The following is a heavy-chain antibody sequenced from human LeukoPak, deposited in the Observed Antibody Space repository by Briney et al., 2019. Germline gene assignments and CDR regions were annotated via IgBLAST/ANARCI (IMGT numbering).Heavy chain of an antibody. D-gene: IGHD2-2*01. V-gene: IGHV4-39*07. CDR3: ARDNPSVSCWFDP. CDR2: IYYSGST. J-gene: IGHJ5*02. CDR1: GGSISSSSYY. Sequence: PETLSLTCTVSGGSISSSSYYWGWIRQPPGKGLEWIGSIYYSGSTYYNPSLKSRVTISVDTSKNQFSLKLSSVTAADTAVYYCARDNPSVSCWFDPWGQGTLVTVSS.